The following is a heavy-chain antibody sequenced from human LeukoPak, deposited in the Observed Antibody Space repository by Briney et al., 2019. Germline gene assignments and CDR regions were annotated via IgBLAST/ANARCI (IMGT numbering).Heavy chain of an antibody. V-gene: IGHV1-69*13. J-gene: IGHJ6*03. CDR2: INPIFGTA. D-gene: IGHD2-2*01. CDR1: GGTFSSYA. Sequence: SVKVSCKASGGTFSSYAISWVRQAPGQGLEWMGGINPIFGTANYAQKFQGRVTITADESTSTAYMELSSLRSEDTAVYYCARGIVVVPAANLYYYYYYMDVWGKGTTVTISS. CDR3: ARGIVVVPAANLYYYYYYMDV.